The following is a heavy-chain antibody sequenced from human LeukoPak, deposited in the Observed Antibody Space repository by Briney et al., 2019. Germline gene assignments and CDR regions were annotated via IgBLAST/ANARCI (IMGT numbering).Heavy chain of an antibody. J-gene: IGHJ4*02. CDR1: GFTFNTCA. CDR3: ARHRSSWLIDY. Sequence: GGSLRLSCAASGFTFNTCAMSWVRQASWDRLQWVPGISDSGGNTYYADSVRGRFTISRDNSKYTLYLQMNSLRAEDTAVYYCARHRSSWLIDYWGQGTLVTVSS. V-gene: IGHV3-23*01. D-gene: IGHD6-6*01. CDR2: ISDSGGNT.